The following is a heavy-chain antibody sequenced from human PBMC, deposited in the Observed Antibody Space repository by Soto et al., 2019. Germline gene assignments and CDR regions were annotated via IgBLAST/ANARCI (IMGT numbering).Heavy chain of an antibody. Sequence: QVQLQESGPGLVKPSQTLSLTCTVSGGSIGSGGYYWDWIRQHPGKGPGWIGYIHYSGNTYYNPSLKSRLTISLDTSKNQFSLPLSSVTAADTAVYYCATNHDDISGRTPLLFDSWGQGTLVTVSS. D-gene: IGHD3-22*01. J-gene: IGHJ4*02. CDR2: IHYSGNT. CDR1: GGSIGSGGYY. CDR3: ATNHDDISGRTPLLFDS. V-gene: IGHV4-31*03.